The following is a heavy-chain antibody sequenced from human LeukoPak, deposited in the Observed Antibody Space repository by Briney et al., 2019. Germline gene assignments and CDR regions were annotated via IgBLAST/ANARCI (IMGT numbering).Heavy chain of an antibody. CDR1: GGSISSGGYY. D-gene: IGHD1-26*01. CDR3: AYSGSYGHLGY. V-gene: IGHV4-39*01. CDR2: IYSSVST. J-gene: IGHJ4*02. Sequence: PSETLSLTCTVSGGSISSGGYYMSWIRQAPGKGLEWIGSIYSSVSTYYNPSLKSRVTISVDTSKNQFSLRLSSVTAADTALYYCAYSGSYGHLGYWGQGIPVTVAS.